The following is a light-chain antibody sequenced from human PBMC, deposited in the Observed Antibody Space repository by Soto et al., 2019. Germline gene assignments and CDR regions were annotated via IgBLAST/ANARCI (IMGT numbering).Light chain of an antibody. V-gene: IGKV3-20*01. CDR3: QQYGSSPQT. CDR2: GAS. Sequence: EIVLAQSPGTLSLSPGERATLSCRASQSVSSSYLAWYQQKPGQAPRLLIYGASSRATGIPDRFSGSGSGTDFTLTIGRLEPEHFAVYYCQQYGSSPQTFSQGTKVDIK. J-gene: IGKJ1*01. CDR1: QSVSSSY.